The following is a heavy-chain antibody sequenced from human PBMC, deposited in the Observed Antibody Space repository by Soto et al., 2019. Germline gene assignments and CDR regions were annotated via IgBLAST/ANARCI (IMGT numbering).Heavy chain of an antibody. V-gene: IGHV3-48*03. Sequence: VGSLRLSCATSGFSFSGFEMHWVRQAPGKGLEWVSYISSGGTTKYYADSVKGRFTISRDNAKNTLFLQMNSLRAEDTAVYYCARVYYDILAGLYLNWFARWGQGTLFTVS. CDR2: ISSGGTTK. CDR3: ARVYYDILAGLYLNWFAR. D-gene: IGHD3-9*01. CDR1: GFSFSGFE. J-gene: IGHJ5*02.